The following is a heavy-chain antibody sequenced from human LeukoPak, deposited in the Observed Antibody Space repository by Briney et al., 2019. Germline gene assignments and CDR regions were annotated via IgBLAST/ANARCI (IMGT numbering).Heavy chain of an antibody. V-gene: IGHV4-39*07. CDR1: GGSISSSRYY. CDR2: IYYSGST. Sequence: SETLSLLCTVSGGSISSSRYYWGWIRQPPGKGLEWIGSIYYSGSTYYHPSLKSRVTISVDTYKNQFSLKLSSVTAADTAVYYCAREGDDYSNYDDWFDPWGQGTLVTVSS. D-gene: IGHD4-11*01. CDR3: AREGDDYSNYDDWFDP. J-gene: IGHJ5*02.